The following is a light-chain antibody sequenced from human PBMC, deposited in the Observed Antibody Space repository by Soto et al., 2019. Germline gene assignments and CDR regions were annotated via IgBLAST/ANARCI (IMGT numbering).Light chain of an antibody. CDR3: QQYDNLPPET. J-gene: IGKJ2*01. V-gene: IGKV1-33*01. CDR1: QDISNX. Sequence: DLQMTQSPSSLSASVGDRVTITCQASQDISNXXXXYQQKPGKAPKLLIYDASNLETGVPSRFSGXGSGTDFTFTISSLQPEDIATYYCQQYDNLPPETFGQGTKLEIK. CDR2: DAS.